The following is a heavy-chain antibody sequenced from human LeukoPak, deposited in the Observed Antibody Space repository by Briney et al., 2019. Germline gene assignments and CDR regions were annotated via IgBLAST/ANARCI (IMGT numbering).Heavy chain of an antibody. CDR2: INPNSGGT. V-gene: IGHV1-2*06. CDR1: GYTFTIYD. CDR3: ARGDIVVVLAAIDYYYYGMDV. D-gene: IGHD2-2*01. Sequence: ASVKVSCTASGYTFTIYDINWVRQATGQGLEWMGRINPNSGGTNYAQKFPDRVTMTRDTSISTAYMELSMLRSDDTAVYYCARGDIVVVLAAIDYYYYGMDVWGPGTTVTVSS. J-gene: IGHJ6*02.